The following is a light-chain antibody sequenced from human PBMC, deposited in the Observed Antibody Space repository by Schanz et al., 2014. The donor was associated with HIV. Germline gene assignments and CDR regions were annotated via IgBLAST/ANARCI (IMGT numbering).Light chain of an antibody. V-gene: IGLV2-14*03. J-gene: IGLJ3*02. CDR2: DVN. CDR1: SSDVGAYKY. CDR3: AVWDDGLKAWV. Sequence: LTQPASVSGSPGQSITISCTGTSSDVGAYKYVSWYQQHPGKAPKLMIYDVNNRPSGVSDRFSGSKSGNTASLAISGLQSEDEADYYCAVWDDGLKAWVFGGGTKLTVL.